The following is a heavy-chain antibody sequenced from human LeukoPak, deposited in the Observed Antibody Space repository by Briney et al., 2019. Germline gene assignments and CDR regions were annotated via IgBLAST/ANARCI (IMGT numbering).Heavy chain of an antibody. CDR2: INHSGST. Sequence: SETLSLTCAVYGGSFSGYYWSWIRQPPGKGLEWIGEINHSGSTNYNPSLKSRVTISVDTSKDQFSLKLSSVTAADTAVYYCARAGYSYGYVDYWGQGTLVTVSS. V-gene: IGHV4-34*01. J-gene: IGHJ4*02. CDR1: GGSFSGYY. CDR3: ARAGYSYGYVDY. D-gene: IGHD5-18*01.